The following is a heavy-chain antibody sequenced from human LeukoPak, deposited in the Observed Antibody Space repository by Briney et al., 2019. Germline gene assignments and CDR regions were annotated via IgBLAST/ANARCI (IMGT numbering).Heavy chain of an antibody. CDR2: INDDGSST. CDR1: GFAFSTFW. Sequence: PGGSLRLSCAASGFAFSTFWMHWVRQAPGKGLVWVSRINDDGSSTTYADSVKGRFTISRDNAKNTLYLQMNSLRDEDTAVYYRATAGAISAYWGQGTLVTVSS. J-gene: IGHJ4*02. CDR3: ATAGAISAY. V-gene: IGHV3-74*01. D-gene: IGHD3-3*02.